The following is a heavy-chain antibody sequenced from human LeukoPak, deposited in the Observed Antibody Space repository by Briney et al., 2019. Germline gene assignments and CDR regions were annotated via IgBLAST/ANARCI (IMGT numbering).Heavy chain of an antibody. Sequence: GGSLRLSCAASGFTVSSNYMSWVRQAPGKGLEFVSSIGADGDRTFYANSVKGRFTISRDNSKGTMYLQMGALRPEDLAVYYCARELGGTKTGGFDIWGQGTVVTVSS. CDR2: IGADGDRT. D-gene: IGHD1-14*01. CDR3: ARELGGTKTGGFDI. CDR1: GFTVSSNY. J-gene: IGHJ3*02. V-gene: IGHV3-64*01.